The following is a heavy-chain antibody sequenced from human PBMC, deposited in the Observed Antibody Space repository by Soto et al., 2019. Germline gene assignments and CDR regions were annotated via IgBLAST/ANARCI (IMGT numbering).Heavy chain of an antibody. J-gene: IGHJ4*02. CDR2: ISGSGGGST. CDR1: VFTFSTYA. Sequence: PGGPLRLSCAVSVFTFSTYAMTWVRRAPGKGLEWVSVISGSGGGSTYYADFVKGRFTICRDNSKNTLFLEMKSLRAEETAVYYCAKEVLVAAAKGRSPHFDYWGQGILVTVSS. V-gene: IGHV3-23*01. CDR3: AKEVLVAAAKGRSPHFDY. D-gene: IGHD6-13*01.